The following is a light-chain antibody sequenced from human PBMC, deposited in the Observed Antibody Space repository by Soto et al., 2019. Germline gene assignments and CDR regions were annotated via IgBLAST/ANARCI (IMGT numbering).Light chain of an antibody. CDR1: QSVSSY. CDR2: DAS. CDR3: QQRSNWPPWT. J-gene: IGKJ1*01. V-gene: IGKV3-11*01. Sequence: EIALTQSPATLSLSPGERATLSCRASQSVSSYLAWYQQKPGQAPRLLIYDASNRATGIPARFSGSGSGTDFTLTISSLEPEDCAVYYCQQRSNWPPWTFGQGTKWIS.